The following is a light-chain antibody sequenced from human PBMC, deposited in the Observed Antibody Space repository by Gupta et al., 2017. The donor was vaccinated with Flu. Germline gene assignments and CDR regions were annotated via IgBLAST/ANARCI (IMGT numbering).Light chain of an antibody. CDR3: PSATSTNTWM. CDR2: EVS. V-gene: IGLV2-14*01. J-gene: IGLJ3*02. CDR1: SSDIGSYDS. Sequence: QSALTQPASVSGSPGPSITISCTGTSSDIGSYDSVSWYQQHPGKAPKLLIYEVSSRPAGVASRFSASKSGNAASLTISARQKEDAADYYRPSATSTNTWMFGGGTKLTVL.